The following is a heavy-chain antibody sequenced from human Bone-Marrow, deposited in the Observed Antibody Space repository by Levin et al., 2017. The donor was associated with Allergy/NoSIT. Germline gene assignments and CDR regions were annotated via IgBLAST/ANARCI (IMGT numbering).Heavy chain of an antibody. CDR2: ITGSSGTI. D-gene: IGHD3-10*01. CDR3: ARDSGATGADDY. J-gene: IGHJ4*02. Sequence: PGGSLRLSCAASGFTFRDYSMTWVRQAPGKGLEWVSYITGSSGTIHYADSVKGRFIISRDNVKNSLHLQMNSLRVEDTAVYFCARDSGATGADDYWGQGILVTVSS. CDR1: GFTFRDYS. V-gene: IGHV3-48*01.